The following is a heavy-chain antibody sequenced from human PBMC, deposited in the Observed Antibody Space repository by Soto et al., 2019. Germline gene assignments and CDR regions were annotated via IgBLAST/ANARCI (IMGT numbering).Heavy chain of an antibody. CDR2: INYNGGRV. D-gene: IGHD5-12*01. Sequence: PGGSLRLSCTVSGFTFDEHSMHWVRQAPGRGLGWVSGINYNGGRVAYVDSVRGRFTIARDNANNSLFLQMNSLRPEDTGLYFCSKGRPRYSGLDTDFDAWGQGTPVTVSS. J-gene: IGHJ4*02. CDR1: GFTFDEHS. CDR3: SKGRPRYSGLDTDFDA. V-gene: IGHV3-9*01.